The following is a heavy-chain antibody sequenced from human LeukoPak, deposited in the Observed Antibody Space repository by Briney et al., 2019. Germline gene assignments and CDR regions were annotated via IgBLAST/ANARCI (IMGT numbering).Heavy chain of an antibody. CDR1: GFTFSSYW. Sequence: GGSLRLSCAASGFTFSSYWMHWVRQAPGKGLVWVSRINCDGSSTNYADSVKGRFTISRDNAKNTLYLQMNSLRAEDTAVYYCARGSYRGYGDTFDPWGQGTLVTVSS. CDR2: INCDGSST. V-gene: IGHV3-74*01. J-gene: IGHJ5*02. D-gene: IGHD4-17*01. CDR3: ARGSYRGYGDTFDP.